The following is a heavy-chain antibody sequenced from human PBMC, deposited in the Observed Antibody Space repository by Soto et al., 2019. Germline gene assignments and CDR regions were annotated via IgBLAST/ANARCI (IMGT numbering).Heavy chain of an antibody. CDR3: ARSGTDFWSGPPLNYYYGLDV. D-gene: IGHD3-3*01. CDR1: GGTFITYA. Sequence: QVQLVQSGAEVKKPGSSVRASCKVSGGTFITYAINWVRQAPGQGLEWMGVIIPIFGTVNYAQKFQGRVTITADKSTSTASMELSSLRSEDTAVYYCARSGTDFWSGPPLNYYYGLDVWGQGTTVTVSS. V-gene: IGHV1-69*06. J-gene: IGHJ6*02. CDR2: IIPIFGTV.